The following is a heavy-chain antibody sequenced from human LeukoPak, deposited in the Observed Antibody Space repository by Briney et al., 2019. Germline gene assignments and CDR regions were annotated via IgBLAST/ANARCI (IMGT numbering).Heavy chain of an antibody. J-gene: IGHJ6*02. Sequence: GGSLRLSCAVSGFTVSSYYMTWVRQAPGKGLEWVSVLYGGGSIYYADSAKGRFTISRDNSKNTLYLQMNSLRAEDTAVYYCARGHGAYTSVPYRYYGMDVWGQGTTVTVSS. V-gene: IGHV3-66*01. CDR3: ARGHGAYTSVPYRYYGMDV. CDR1: GFTVSSYY. CDR2: LYGGGSI. D-gene: IGHD6-25*01.